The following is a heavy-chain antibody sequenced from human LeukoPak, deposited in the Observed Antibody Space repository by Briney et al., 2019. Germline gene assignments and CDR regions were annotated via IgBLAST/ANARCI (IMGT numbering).Heavy chain of an antibody. CDR2: INPNSGGT. J-gene: IGHJ6*03. CDR3: ARDPCSSCIYYYYYMDV. CDR1: GYTFTGYY. V-gene: IGHV1-2*02. Sequence: ASVKVSCKASGYTFTGYYMHWMRQAPGQGLECRGWINPNSGGTNYAQKFQGRVTMTRDTSISTAYMELSRLRSDDTAVDYCARDPCSSCIYYYYYMDVWGKGTTVTVSS. D-gene: IGHD2-2*01.